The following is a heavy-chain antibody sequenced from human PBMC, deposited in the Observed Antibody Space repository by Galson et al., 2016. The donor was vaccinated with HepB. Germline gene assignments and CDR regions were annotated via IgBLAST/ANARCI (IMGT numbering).Heavy chain of an antibody. CDR2: ISRGGDYI. CDR3: ARDAAQRNHALDY. Sequence: SLRLSCAASGFGFSSFSMNWVRQAPGKGLEWVSFISRGGDYIYYADSVKGRFTVSRDNAKDTLYLQMDSLRGEDTAVYYCARDAAQRNHALDYWGQGTLVTVSS. CDR1: GFGFSSFS. V-gene: IGHV3-21*01. J-gene: IGHJ4*02. D-gene: IGHD1-14*01.